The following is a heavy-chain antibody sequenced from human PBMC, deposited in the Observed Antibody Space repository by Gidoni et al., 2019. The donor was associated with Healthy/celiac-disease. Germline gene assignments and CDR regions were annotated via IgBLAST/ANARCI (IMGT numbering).Heavy chain of an antibody. J-gene: IGHJ4*02. CDR1: GFTFSSYS. CDR2: ISSSSSYI. Sequence: EVQLVESGGGMVKLGGSLRLTCAAPGFTFSSYSMNWVRQAPGKGLEWVSSISSSSSYIYYADSVKGRFTISRDNAKNSLYLQMNSLRAEDTAVYYCARDKWGFDYWGQGTLVTVSS. CDR3: ARDKWGFDY. V-gene: IGHV3-21*01. D-gene: IGHD7-27*01.